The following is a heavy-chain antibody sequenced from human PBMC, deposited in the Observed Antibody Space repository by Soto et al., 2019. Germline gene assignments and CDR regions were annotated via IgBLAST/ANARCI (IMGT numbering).Heavy chain of an antibody. CDR2: IYHSGST. CDR3: ARDRAVSARGSFDY. Sequence: QVHLQESGPGLVEPYGTLSLTCAVSGGSVSSTNWWSWVRQPPGKGLEWIGEIYHSGSTYYNPSLKSLVTISVDKSKNQFSLRLSSVTAADTAVYFCARDRAVSARGSFDYWGQGTLVTVSS. D-gene: IGHD6-19*01. J-gene: IGHJ4*02. CDR1: GGSVSSTNW. V-gene: IGHV4-4*02.